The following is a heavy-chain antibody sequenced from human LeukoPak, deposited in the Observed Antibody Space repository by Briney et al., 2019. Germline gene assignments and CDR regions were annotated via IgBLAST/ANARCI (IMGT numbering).Heavy chain of an antibody. J-gene: IGHJ5*02. CDR3: ARDGCTGSSCLSNWFDP. CDR2: IHYSGST. CDR1: GGSVNSGDYY. D-gene: IGHD2-15*01. Sequence: SKTLSLTCTVSGGSVNSGDYYWSWIRQLPGKGLEWIAYIHYSGSTYSNPSLKSRFTVSVDTSKNQLSLKLSSVTAADTAMYFCARDGCTGSSCLSNWFDPWGQGTLVTVSS. V-gene: IGHV4-31*03.